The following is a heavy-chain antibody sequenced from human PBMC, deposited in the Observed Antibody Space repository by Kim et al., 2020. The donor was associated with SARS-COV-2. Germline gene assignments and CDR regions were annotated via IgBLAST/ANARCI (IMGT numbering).Heavy chain of an antibody. Sequence: SDTKYGPSVQGQVTISVDKSLNTTYLQWNRLKASDTAIYYCSRVEKDRYFDYWGQGTLVTVSS. CDR2: SDT. V-gene: IGHV5-51*01. D-gene: IGHD2-15*01. CDR3: SRVEKDRYFDY. J-gene: IGHJ4*02.